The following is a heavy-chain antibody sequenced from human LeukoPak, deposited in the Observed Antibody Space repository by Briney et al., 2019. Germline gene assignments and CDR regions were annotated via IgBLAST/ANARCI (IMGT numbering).Heavy chain of an antibody. CDR3: ASSFRDYRSVWIFDY. V-gene: IGHV3-53*01. J-gene: IGHJ4*02. CDR1: GFTVSSNY. D-gene: IGHD6-19*01. CDR2: IYSNGNN. Sequence: GGSLRLSCAASGFTVSSNYMSWVRQAPGKGLEWVAVIYSNGNNHYADSVKGRFTLSRDNSKNTLYLQMNSLRAEDTAVYFCASSFRDYRSVWIFDYWGQGTLVTVSS.